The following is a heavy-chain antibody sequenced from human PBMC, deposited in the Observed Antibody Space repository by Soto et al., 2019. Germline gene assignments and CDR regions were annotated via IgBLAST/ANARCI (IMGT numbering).Heavy chain of an antibody. CDR3: AKDPNGDYVGAFDD. CDR2: ISGSGGAT. V-gene: IGHV3-23*01. Sequence: EVLLLESGGDLVQPGGSLRLACAASGLTFSRYALTWVRQAPGRGLEWVSSISGSGGATYYADYVKGRFAIYRDHSENTLYLQMNNLRAEDTALYYCAKDPNGDYVGAFDDWGQGTLVTVSS. CDR1: GLTFSRYA. J-gene: IGHJ4*02. D-gene: IGHD4-17*01.